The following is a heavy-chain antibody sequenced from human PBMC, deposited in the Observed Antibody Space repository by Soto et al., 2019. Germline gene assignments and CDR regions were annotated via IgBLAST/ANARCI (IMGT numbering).Heavy chain of an antibody. CDR2: IIPIFGTA. V-gene: IGHV1-69*13. Sequence: ASVKVSCKASGGTFSSYAISWVRQAPGQGLEWMGGIIPIFGTANYAQKFQGRVTITADESTSTAYMELSSLRSEDTAVYYCARGRGGDYVGEYYYYYGMDVWGQGTTVTVSS. J-gene: IGHJ6*02. CDR3: ARGRGGDYVGEYYYYYGMDV. CDR1: GGTFSSYA. D-gene: IGHD4-17*01.